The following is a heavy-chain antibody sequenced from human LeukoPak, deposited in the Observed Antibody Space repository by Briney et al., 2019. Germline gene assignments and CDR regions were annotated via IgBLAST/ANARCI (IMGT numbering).Heavy chain of an antibody. J-gene: IGHJ4*02. CDR2: IYHSGST. CDR3: ARQWDSSSSFFDY. D-gene: IGHD6-6*01. Sequence: ASGTLSLTCAVSGVSISSSNWWSGVRQPPGEGLGWIGEIYHSGSTNYNPSLKSRVTISVDKSKNQFSLKLSSVTAADTAVYYCARQWDSSSSFFDYWGQGTLVTVSS. CDR1: GVSISSSNW. V-gene: IGHV4-4*02.